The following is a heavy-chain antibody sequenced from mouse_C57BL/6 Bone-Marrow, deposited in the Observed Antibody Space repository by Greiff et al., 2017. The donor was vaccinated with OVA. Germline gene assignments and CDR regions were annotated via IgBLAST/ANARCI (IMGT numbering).Heavy chain of an antibody. V-gene: IGHV14-4*01. J-gene: IGHJ2*01. D-gene: IGHD1-1*01. Sequence: VQLQQSGAELVRPGASVKLSCTASGFNIKDDYMHWVQQRPEQGLEWIGWIDPENGDTEYASKVKGKATITADTASNTAYLQLSILTSEDTAVYYCTTYYDRGGFDYWGQGTTLTVSS. CDR3: TTYYDRGGFDY. CDR2: IDPENGDT. CDR1: GFNIKDDY.